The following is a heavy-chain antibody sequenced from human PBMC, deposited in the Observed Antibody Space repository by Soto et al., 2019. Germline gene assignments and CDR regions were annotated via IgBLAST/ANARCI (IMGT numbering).Heavy chain of an antibody. CDR3: ARGTKYYYQGMDV. CDR1: GDSINNYY. Sequence: SETLSLTCTVSGDSINNYYWTWIRQPPGKGLEWIGYIYDSGSTSYSPSLKSRLTISVDTSKHQFSLRLKSVTAADTAVYYCARGTKYYYQGMDVWGQGTTVTVSS. V-gene: IGHV4-59*01. J-gene: IGHJ6*02. CDR2: IYDSGST.